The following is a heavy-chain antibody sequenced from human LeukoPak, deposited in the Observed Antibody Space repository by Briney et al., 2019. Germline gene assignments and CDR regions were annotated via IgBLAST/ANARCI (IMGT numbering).Heavy chain of an antibody. CDR1: GYTFANYW. J-gene: IGHJ4*02. CDR3: ARHYDSSGHTLEY. Sequence: GESLKISCKGSGYTFANYWIAWVRQVPGKGLEWMGIIYPGDSDTRYSPSFQGQVSISADKSNSTAYLQWSSLKASDTAMYYCARHYDSSGHTLEYWGQGTLVTVSS. CDR2: IYPGDSDT. D-gene: IGHD3-22*01. V-gene: IGHV5-51*01.